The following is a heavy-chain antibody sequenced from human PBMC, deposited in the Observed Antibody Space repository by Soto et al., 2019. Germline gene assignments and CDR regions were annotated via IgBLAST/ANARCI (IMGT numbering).Heavy chain of an antibody. Sequence: EVQLVESGGGLVQPGGSLRLSCAASGFTFSSYDMHWVRQATGKGLEWVSAIGTAGDTYYPGSVKGRFTISRENAKNSLYLQMNSLRAEDTAVYYCARDLGHRYYDFWSGSGGMDVWGQGTTVTVSS. CDR3: ARDLGHRYYDFWSGSGGMDV. D-gene: IGHD3-3*01. V-gene: IGHV3-13*01. J-gene: IGHJ6*02. CDR2: IGTAGDT. CDR1: GFTFSSYD.